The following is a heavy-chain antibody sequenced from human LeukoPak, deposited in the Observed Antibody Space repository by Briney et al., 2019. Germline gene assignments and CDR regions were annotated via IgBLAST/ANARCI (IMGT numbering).Heavy chain of an antibody. J-gene: IGHJ5*02. CDR1: GGSISSYY. CDR3: ARDRRSYYAGGWFDP. V-gene: IGHV4-59*01. Sequence: SETLSLTCTVSGGSISSYYWSWIRQPPGRGLEWIGYIYYSGSTNYNPSLKSRVTISVDTSKNQFSLKLSSVTAADTAVYYCARDRRSYYAGGWFDPWGQGTLVTVSS. D-gene: IGHD1-26*01. CDR2: IYYSGST.